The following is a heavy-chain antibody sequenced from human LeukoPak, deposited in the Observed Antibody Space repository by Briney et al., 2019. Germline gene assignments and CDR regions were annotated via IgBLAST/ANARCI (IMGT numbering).Heavy chain of an antibody. D-gene: IGHD2-15*01. CDR1: GFTFSSYA. V-gene: IGHV3-23*01. J-gene: IGHJ4*02. CDR3: AKSSFGYCSGGNCYFDY. Sequence: GGSLRLSCAASGFTFSSYAMSWVRQAPGKGLEWVSAISGSGGSTYYADSVKGRFTISRDNSKNTLYLQMNSLRAEDTAVYYCAKSSFGYCSGGNCYFDYWGQGTLVTVSS. CDR2: ISGSGGST.